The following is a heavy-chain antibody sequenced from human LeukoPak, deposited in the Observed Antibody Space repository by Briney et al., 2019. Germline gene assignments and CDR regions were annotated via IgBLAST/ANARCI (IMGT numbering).Heavy chain of an antibody. CDR1: GFTFGDYA. V-gene: IGHV3-15*01. D-gene: IGHD3-22*01. CDR2: IKSKTDGGTT. Sequence: GGSLRLSCTASGFTFGDYAMAWVRQAPGKGLEWVGRIKSKTDGGTTDYAAPVKGRFTISRDDSKNTLYLQMNSLKTEDTAVYYCTTEYYYDSSGYYYADYWGQGTLVTVSS. CDR3: TTEYYYDSSGYYYADY. J-gene: IGHJ4*02.